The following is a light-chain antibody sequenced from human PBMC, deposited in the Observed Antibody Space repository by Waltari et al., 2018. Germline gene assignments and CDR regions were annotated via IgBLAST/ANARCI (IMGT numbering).Light chain of an antibody. CDR3: QQYHNWPLT. CDR1: QGMAGN. V-gene: IGKV3-15*01. J-gene: IGKJ4*01. CDR2: GAS. Sequence: EIVMTQSPATLSVSPGERATLPCRASQGMAGNLAWYQQKPGQAPRLLIYGASTRATGIPARFSGSGSGTEFTLTIGSLQSEDFAVYYCQQYHNWPLTFGGGTKVEIK.